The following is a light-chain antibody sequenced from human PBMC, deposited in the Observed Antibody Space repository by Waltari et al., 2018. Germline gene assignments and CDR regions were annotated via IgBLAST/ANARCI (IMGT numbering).Light chain of an antibody. Sequence: MTQSPSPLSASVGDSVPITCRASQSISNYLNWYQQRPGKAPKVLIYAASTLQSGVPSRFSGSGSGTDFTLTINSLQPEDFASYYCQQSYSTLVTFGGGTKVEIK. CDR3: QQSYSTLVT. J-gene: IGKJ4*01. CDR2: AAS. V-gene: IGKV1-39*01. CDR1: QSISNY.